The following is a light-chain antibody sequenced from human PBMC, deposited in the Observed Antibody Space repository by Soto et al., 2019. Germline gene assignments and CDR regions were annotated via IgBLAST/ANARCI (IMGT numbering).Light chain of an antibody. CDR3: QQYGSSPPK. V-gene: IGKV3-20*01. Sequence: VVLTQSPATLSFSPGERATLSCRASLSASVYLDWYQQKPGQAPRLLISDASSRATGTPDRFSGSGSGTDFTLTINRLEPEDFALYYCQQYGSSPPKFGQGTKVDIK. J-gene: IGKJ1*01. CDR1: LSASVY. CDR2: DAS.